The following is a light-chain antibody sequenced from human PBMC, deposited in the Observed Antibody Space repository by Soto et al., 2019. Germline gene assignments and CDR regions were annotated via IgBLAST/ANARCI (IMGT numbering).Light chain of an antibody. Sequence: IQLTQSPSSMSASVGGEVTITCRASQTISRWLAWYQQKPGRAPKLLIYDASTLESGVPSRFSGSGSETEFTLTISRLQPDDFATYFCHSRAFGQGTRLEIK. CDR2: DAS. V-gene: IGKV1-5*01. J-gene: IGKJ5*01. CDR3: HSRA. CDR1: QTISRW.